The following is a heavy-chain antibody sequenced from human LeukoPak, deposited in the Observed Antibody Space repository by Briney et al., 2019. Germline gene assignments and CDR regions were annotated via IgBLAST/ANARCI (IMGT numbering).Heavy chain of an antibody. V-gene: IGHV3-30-3*01. CDR2: ISYDGSNK. D-gene: IGHD6-13*01. Sequence: GGSLRLPCAASGFTFSSYAMHWVRQAPGKGLEWVAVISYDGSNKYYADSVKGRFTISRDNSKNTLYLQMNSLRAEDTAVYYCARESRYSSSWYGGNVFDIWGQGTMVTVSS. J-gene: IGHJ3*02. CDR1: GFTFSSYA. CDR3: ARESRYSSSWYGGNVFDI.